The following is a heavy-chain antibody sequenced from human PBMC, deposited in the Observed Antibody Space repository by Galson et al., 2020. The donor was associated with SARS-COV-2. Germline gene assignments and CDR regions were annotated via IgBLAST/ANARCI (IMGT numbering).Heavy chain of an antibody. CDR2: IYPGDSDT. Sequence: GESLKISCKGSGYSFTSYWIGWVRQMPGKGLEWMGIIYPGDSDTRYSPSFQGQVTISADKSISTAYLQWSSLKASDTAMYYCARHNPDYYGSGSHAFDIWGQGTMVTVSS. D-gene: IGHD3-10*01. J-gene: IGHJ3*02. CDR1: GYSFTSYW. CDR3: ARHNPDYYGSGSHAFDI. V-gene: IGHV5-51*01.